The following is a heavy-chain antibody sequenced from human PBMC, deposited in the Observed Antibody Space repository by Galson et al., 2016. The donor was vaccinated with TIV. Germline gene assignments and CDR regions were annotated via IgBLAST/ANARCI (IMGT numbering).Heavy chain of an antibody. CDR3: ARGAYDSSGYGGWFDP. J-gene: IGHJ5*02. Sequence: APGKWLVWVSRINNDGTNTVYADSVKGRFTISRDNTKNSLYLQMNSLRAEDTAVYFCARGAYDSSGYGGWFDPWGQGTLVIVSS. V-gene: IGHV3-74*01. D-gene: IGHD3-22*01. CDR2: INNDGTNT.